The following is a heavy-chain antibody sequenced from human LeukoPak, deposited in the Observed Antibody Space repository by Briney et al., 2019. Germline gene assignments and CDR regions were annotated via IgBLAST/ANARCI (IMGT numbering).Heavy chain of an antibody. CDR1: GFTFSSYA. CDR3: ARDRGGATDYFDY. D-gene: IGHD1-26*01. J-gene: IGHJ4*02. Sequence: PGRSLRLSCAASGFTFSSYAMHWVRQAPGKGLEWVAVISYDGSNKYYADSVKGRFTISRDNSKNTLYLQMNSLRAEDTAVYYCARDRGGATDYFDYWGQEPRVTVSS. CDR2: ISYDGSNK. V-gene: IGHV3-30-3*01.